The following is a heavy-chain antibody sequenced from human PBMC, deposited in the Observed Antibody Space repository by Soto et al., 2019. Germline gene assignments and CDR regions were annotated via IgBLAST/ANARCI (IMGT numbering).Heavy chain of an antibody. CDR1: GFTFSSYA. J-gene: IGHJ4*02. CDR2: ISGSGDST. CDR3: AKGEDDFWSGYCN. V-gene: IGHV3-23*01. D-gene: IGHD3-3*01. Sequence: GGSLRLSCAASGFTFSSYAMSWVRQAPGKGLEWVSAISGSGDSTYYAASMKGRFTISRDNSKNTLYLRMSRLGAEDTALYCGAKGEDDFWSGYCNWGQGTLVTVSS.